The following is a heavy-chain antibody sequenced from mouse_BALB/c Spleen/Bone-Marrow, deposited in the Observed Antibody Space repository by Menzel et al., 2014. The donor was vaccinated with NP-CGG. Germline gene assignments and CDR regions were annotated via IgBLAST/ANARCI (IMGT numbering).Heavy chain of an antibody. Sequence: LVKTGASVKISCKASGYSFTGYYMHWVEQSHGKSLEWIGYISCYNGATSYNQKFKGKATFTVDTSSSTAYMQFNSLTSEGSAVYYCARGDGYYVDFDYWGQGTTLTVSS. CDR3: ARGDGYYVDFDY. V-gene: IGHV1S34*01. J-gene: IGHJ2*01. CDR1: GYSFTGYY. D-gene: IGHD2-3*01. CDR2: ISCYNGAT.